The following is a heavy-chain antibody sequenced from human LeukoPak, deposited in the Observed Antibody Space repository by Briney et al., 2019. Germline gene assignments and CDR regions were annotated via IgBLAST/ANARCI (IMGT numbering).Heavy chain of an antibody. V-gene: IGHV3-23*01. D-gene: IGHD2-2*01. Sequence: GGSLRLSCAASGFTFSSYAMSWVREAPGKGLEWVSAISGSGDSTYYADSVKGRFTISRDNSKNTLYLQMNSLRAEDTAVYYCGVDIVVVPGAPNWFDPWGQGTLVTVSS. CDR2: ISGSGDST. CDR3: GVDIVVVPGAPNWFDP. J-gene: IGHJ5*02. CDR1: GFTFSSYA.